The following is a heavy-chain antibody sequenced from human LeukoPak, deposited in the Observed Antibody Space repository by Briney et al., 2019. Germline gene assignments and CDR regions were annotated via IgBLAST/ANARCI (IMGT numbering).Heavy chain of an antibody. V-gene: IGHV4-39*01. CDR3: ARKTTVTRGYFDY. CDR1: GDSISSSNYY. CDR2: IYYSGNT. D-gene: IGHD4-11*01. Sequence: SETLSLTCIVSGDSISSSNYYWGWIRQPPGKGLEWIGSIYYSGNTYYNPSLKSRVTISVDTSKNQFSLNLSSVTAADTAVYYCARKTTVTRGYFDYWGQGTLVTVSS. J-gene: IGHJ4*02.